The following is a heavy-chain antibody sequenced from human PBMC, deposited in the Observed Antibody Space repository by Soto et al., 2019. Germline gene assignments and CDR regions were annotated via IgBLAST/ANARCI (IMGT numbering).Heavy chain of an antibody. CDR2: IDPNSGGT. J-gene: IGHJ5*02. CDR3: AREESITMARGVNGPPTRFDP. D-gene: IGHD3-10*01. CDR1: GYTFTGYY. Sequence: QVQLVQSGAEVKKPGASVKVSCKASGYTFTGYYMHWVRQAPGQGLEWMGWIDPNSGGTNYAQMFQGRVTMTRDTSLSPAYRELSRLRSDAPPVFYCAREESITMARGVNGPPTRFDPWGQGTLVTVSS. V-gene: IGHV1-2*02.